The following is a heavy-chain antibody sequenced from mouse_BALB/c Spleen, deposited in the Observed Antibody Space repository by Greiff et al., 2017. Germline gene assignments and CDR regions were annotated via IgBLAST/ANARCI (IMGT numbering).Heavy chain of an antibody. CDR3: ARDGITPFAY. CDR1: GFSLTSYG. CDR2: IWAGGST. J-gene: IGHJ3*01. Sequence: VQLQQSGPGLVAPSQSLSITCTVSGFSLTSYGVHWVRQPPGKGLEWLGVIWAGGSTNYNSALMSRLSISKDNSKSQVFLKMNSLQTDDTAMYYCARDGITPFAYWGQGTLVTVSA. D-gene: IGHD1-1*01. V-gene: IGHV2-9*02.